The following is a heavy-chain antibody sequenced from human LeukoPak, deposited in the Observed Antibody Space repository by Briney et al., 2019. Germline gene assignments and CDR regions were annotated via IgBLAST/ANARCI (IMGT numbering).Heavy chain of an antibody. J-gene: IGHJ4*02. V-gene: IGHV3-7*01. CDR3: ARDVGGSLDY. Sequence: GGSLRLSCAGSGFTFSSYSMNWVRQAPGKGLEWVANIKGDESAKHQADSVKGRFTISRDNAQNSVYLQMSSLRGEDTAVYYCARDVGGSLDYWGQGTLVTVSS. D-gene: IGHD1-26*01. CDR2: IKGDESAK. CDR1: GFTFSSYS.